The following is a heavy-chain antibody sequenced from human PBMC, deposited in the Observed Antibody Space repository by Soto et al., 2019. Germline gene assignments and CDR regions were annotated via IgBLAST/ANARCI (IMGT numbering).Heavy chain of an antibody. Sequence: ASKVWSFTFGVYGRSFSGSDWGWSRQSPGKALEWMGEINHRGITNYNPSLTRRVTISVGTSKNQFSLKLSSVTAADTAVYYCGTARTTLLFNASLSYNCIDVWGEGTTV. V-gene: IGHV4-34*01. CDR3: GTARTTLLFNASLSYNCIDV. D-gene: IGHD1-20*01. CDR2: INHRGIT. CDR1: GRSFSGSD. J-gene: IGHJ6*02.